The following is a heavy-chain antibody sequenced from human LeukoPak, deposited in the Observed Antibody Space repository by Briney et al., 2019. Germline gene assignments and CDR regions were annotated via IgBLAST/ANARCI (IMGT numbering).Heavy chain of an antibody. D-gene: IGHD5-18*01. V-gene: IGHV1-46*01. Sequence: ASVKVSCKASGYTFTSYYMHWVRQAPGRGLEWMGIINPSGGSTSYAQKFQGRVTMTRDMSTSTVYMELSSPRSEDTAVYYCARDRGIQLWILDYWGQGTLVTVSS. J-gene: IGHJ4*02. CDR2: INPSGGST. CDR1: GYTFTSYY. CDR3: ARDRGIQLWILDY.